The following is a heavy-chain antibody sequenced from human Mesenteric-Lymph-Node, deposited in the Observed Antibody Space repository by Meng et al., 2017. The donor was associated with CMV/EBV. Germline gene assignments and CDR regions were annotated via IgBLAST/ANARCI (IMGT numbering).Heavy chain of an antibody. V-gene: IGHV1-2*06. CDR2: INPISGGT. D-gene: IGHD3-10*01. CDR3: SMSQIPMVRGVRNSWYFDL. Sequence: FTGYYLHCVRQAPGQGLEWMGRINPISGGTNYAQKFQCMVTMTSDTSISTAYMELSRLRSDDTAVYYCSMSQIPMVRGVRNSWYFDLWGRGTLVTVSS. CDR1: FTGYY. J-gene: IGHJ2*01.